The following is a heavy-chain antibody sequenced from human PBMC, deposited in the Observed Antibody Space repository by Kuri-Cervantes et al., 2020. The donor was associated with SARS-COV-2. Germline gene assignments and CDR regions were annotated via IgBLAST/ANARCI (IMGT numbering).Heavy chain of an antibody. CDR3: AAGSGYYYEGSEYFQH. D-gene: IGHD3-22*01. J-gene: IGHJ1*01. V-gene: IGHV1-3*01. CDR2: INAGNGNT. Sequence: ASVKVSCKASGYTFTSYAMHWVRQAPGQRLEWMGWINAGNGNTKYSQKFQSRVTIARDTSASTAYMELSSLRSDDTAVYYCAAGSGYYYEGSEYFQHWGQGTLVTVSS. CDR1: GYTFTSYA.